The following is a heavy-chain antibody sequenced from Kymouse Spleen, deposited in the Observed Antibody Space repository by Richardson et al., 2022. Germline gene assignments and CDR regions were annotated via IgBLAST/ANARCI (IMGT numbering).Heavy chain of an antibody. CDR1: GFTFSGSA. CDR3: TRQGGIAAAGDY. CDR2: IRSKANSYAT. J-gene: IGHJ4*02. Sequence: EVQLVESGGGLVQPGGSLKLSCAASGFTFSGSAMHWVRQASGKGLEWVGRIRSKANSYATAYAASVKGRFTISRDDSKNTAYLQMNSLKTEDTAVYYCTRQGGIAAAGDYWGQGTLVTVSS. D-gene: IGHD6-13*01. V-gene: IGHV3-73*02.